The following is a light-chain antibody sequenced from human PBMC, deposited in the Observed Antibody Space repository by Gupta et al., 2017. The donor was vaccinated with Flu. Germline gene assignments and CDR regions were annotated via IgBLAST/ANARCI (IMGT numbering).Light chain of an antibody. Sequence: GDRVTITCRASQSISSYVNWYQQTPGKAPKFLIYSASNLQSGVSSRFSGSGSGSDFTLTISSLQPEDFATYYCQQSYTTPLTFGGGTKVDIK. V-gene: IGKV1-39*01. CDR3: QQSYTTPLT. CDR1: QSISSY. J-gene: IGKJ4*01. CDR2: SAS.